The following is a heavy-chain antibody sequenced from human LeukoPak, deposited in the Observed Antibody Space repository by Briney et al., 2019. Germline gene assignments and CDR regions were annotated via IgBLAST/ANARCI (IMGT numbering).Heavy chain of an antibody. D-gene: IGHD6-19*01. CDR3: ARDGDYSTSGWLGTFDI. CDR1: GYTFTDYG. J-gene: IGHJ3*02. CDR2: ISANSGKT. V-gene: IGHV1-18*01. Sequence: ASVKVSSKASGYTFTDYGVSWVRQAPGQGLEWMGWISANSGKTNYAQKFQGRVTMTTDTYTRTAYMELRSLTSDDTAMYYCARDGDYSTSGWLGTFDIGGQGTLVTVSS.